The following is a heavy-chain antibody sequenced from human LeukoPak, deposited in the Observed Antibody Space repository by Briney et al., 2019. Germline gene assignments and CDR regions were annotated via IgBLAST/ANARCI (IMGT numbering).Heavy chain of an antibody. D-gene: IGHD3-3*01. Sequence: SETLSLTCGVSGGSISSTNWWTWVRQPPGEGLEWIGEVGLSGRTNYNPSLESRVTISVDMSANYIYLKLSSLTAADTAVYCCARQSMRLEFLEYNGMDVWGKGTTVIVSS. V-gene: IGHV4-4*01. CDR2: VGLSGRT. J-gene: IGHJ6*04. CDR3: ARQSMRLEFLEYNGMDV. CDR1: GGSISSTNW.